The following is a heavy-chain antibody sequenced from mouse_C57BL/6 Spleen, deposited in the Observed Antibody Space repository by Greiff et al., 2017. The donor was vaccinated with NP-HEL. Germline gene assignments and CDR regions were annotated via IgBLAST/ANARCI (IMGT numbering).Heavy chain of an antibody. Sequence: EVQLVESGGGLVKPGGSLKLSCAASGFTFSSYAMSWVRQTPEKRLEWVATISDGGSYTYYPDNVKGRFTISRDNAKNNLYLQMSHLKSEDTAMYYCARDRRGTGAMDYWGQGTSVTVSS. CDR1: GFTFSSYA. D-gene: IGHD3-3*01. CDR3: ARDRRGTGAMDY. V-gene: IGHV5-4*01. CDR2: ISDGGSYT. J-gene: IGHJ4*01.